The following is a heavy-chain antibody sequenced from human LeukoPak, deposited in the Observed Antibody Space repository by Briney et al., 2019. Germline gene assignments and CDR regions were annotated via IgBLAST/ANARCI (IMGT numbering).Heavy chain of an antibody. Sequence: SVKVPCKASGGTFSSYAISWVRQAPGQGLEWMGGIIPIFGTANYAQKFQGRVTITADESTSTAYMELSRLRSEDTAVYYCARAIHYDFWSGYYPYYFDYWGQGTLVTVSS. V-gene: IGHV1-69*13. J-gene: IGHJ4*02. CDR2: IIPIFGTA. D-gene: IGHD3-3*01. CDR1: GGTFSSYA. CDR3: ARAIHYDFWSGYYPYYFDY.